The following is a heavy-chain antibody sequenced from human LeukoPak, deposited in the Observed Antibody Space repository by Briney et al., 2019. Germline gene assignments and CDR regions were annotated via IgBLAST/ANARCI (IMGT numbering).Heavy chain of an antibody. J-gene: IGHJ6*03. D-gene: IGHD6-13*01. V-gene: IGHV3-30*02. Sequence: GGSLRLSCAASGFTFSSYGMHWVRHAPGKGLEWVAFIRYDGSNKYYADSVKGRFTISRDNSKNTLYLQVNSLRPEDTAVYYCAKDHRIAAAGNLSGVSYMVVWGKGTMVTISS. CDR1: GFTFSSYG. CDR3: AKDHRIAAAGNLSGVSYMVV. CDR2: IRYDGSNK.